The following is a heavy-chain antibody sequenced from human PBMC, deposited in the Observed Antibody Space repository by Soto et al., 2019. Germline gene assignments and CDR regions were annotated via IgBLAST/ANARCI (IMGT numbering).Heavy chain of an antibody. J-gene: IGHJ4*02. D-gene: IGHD3-16*01. Sequence: QVQLVQSGAEVKKPGASVKVSCKASGYTFTGFFVHWVRQAPGQGLEWMGWMNPNTGGTKYAQKLQGWDTMTRDTSISTPYMELSRLKYDDSAVYYCARGEEHRDYVLGYWGQGTLVTVSS. CDR3: ARGEEHRDYVLGY. CDR2: MNPNTGGT. CDR1: GYTFTGFF. V-gene: IGHV1-2*04.